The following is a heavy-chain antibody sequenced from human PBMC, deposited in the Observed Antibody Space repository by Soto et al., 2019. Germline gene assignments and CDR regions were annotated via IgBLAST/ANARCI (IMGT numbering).Heavy chain of an antibody. CDR3: AREVLSRCNFKSGKPFVN. CDR2: INPKSGGT. J-gene: IGHJ4*02. D-gene: IGHD2-8*01. V-gene: IGHV1-2*02. CDR1: GYSFTGYS. Sequence: ASVKVSCKTSGYSFTGYSVHWVRQAPGHGPEWMGWINPKSGGTKYAQKFQGRVTMTRDTSISTVFMELSRVTSDDTAVYYCAREVLSRCNFKSGKPFVNWGQGSLLTVS.